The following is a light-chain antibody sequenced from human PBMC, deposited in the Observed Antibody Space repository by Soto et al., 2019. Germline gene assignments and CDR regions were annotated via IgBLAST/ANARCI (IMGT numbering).Light chain of an antibody. CDR1: RNDVGGYNF. V-gene: IGLV2-11*01. Sequence: QSALTQPRSVSGSPGQSVTISCTGTRNDVGGYNFVSWYQQHPGKVPKLFIYDVSRRPSGVPDRFSGSKSGNTASLTISGLQAEDEADYYCSSYAGSYTVVFGGGTKLTVL. CDR2: DVS. J-gene: IGLJ2*01. CDR3: SSYAGSYTVV.